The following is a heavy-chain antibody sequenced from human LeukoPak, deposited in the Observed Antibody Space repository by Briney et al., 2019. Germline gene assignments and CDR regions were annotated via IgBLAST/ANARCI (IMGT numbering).Heavy chain of an antibody. D-gene: IGHD6-19*01. V-gene: IGHV3-21*01. CDR3: ARLSSGWYLDY. J-gene: IGHJ4*02. CDR2: ISSSSYI. CDR1: RFTFSSYS. Sequence: PGGSLRLSCAASRFTFSSYSMNWVRQAPGKGLEWVSSISSSSYIYYADSVKGRFTISRDNAKNSLYLQMNSLRAEDTAVYYCARLSSGWYLDYWGQGTLVTVSS.